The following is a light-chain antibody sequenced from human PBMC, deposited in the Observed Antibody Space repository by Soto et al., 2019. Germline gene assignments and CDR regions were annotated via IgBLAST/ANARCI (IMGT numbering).Light chain of an antibody. CDR2: NVS. CDR1: SSDVGGHNC. V-gene: IGLV2-14*01. J-gene: IGLJ1*01. CDR3: NSYTSSFTYV. Sequence: QSALTQPASVSGSPGQSITISCTGTSSDVGGHNCVSWYQQHPGKAPKLMIYNVSNRPSEISDRFSGSKSGNTASLTISGLQAEDEADYYCNSYTSSFTYVFGTGTKLTVL.